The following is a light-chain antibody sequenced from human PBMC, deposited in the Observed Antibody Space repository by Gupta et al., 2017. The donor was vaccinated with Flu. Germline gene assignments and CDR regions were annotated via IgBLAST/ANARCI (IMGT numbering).Light chain of an antibody. CDR2: GAS. CDR1: QYITNND. J-gene: IGKJ3*01. CDR3: QQYGDYFFT. Sequence: VLTQSPGTLSLSLGERATLSCRASQYITNNDLAWYQQKPGQAPRLLMYGASRSATGIPDRFSGSGSGTDFTLTISRLEPEDFAVYYCQQYGDYFFTFGPGTKVDFQ. V-gene: IGKV3-20*01.